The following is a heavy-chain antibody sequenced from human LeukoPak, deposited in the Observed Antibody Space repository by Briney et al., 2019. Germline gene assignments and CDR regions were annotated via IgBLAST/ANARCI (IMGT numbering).Heavy chain of an antibody. CDR2: INHSGST. CDR1: GGSFSNYY. D-gene: IGHD5-24*01. Sequence: PSETLSLTCGVSGGSFSNYYWSWIRQSPENGLEWIGGINHSGSTNYNPSLKSRVTLSVDTSKNQFSLKLSSVTAADTAVYYCARRPLKLEMATVFDYWGQGTLVTVSS. J-gene: IGHJ4*02. V-gene: IGHV4-34*01. CDR3: ARRPLKLEMATVFDY.